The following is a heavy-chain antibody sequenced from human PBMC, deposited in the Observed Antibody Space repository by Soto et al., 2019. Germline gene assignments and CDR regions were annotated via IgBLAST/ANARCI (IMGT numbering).Heavy chain of an antibody. CDR1: GFTFSWSA. CDR3: TRCAYSHARYSDL. D-gene: IGHD6-13*01. J-gene: IGHJ2*01. V-gene: IGHV3-73*01. Sequence: EVQLVESGGGLVQPGGSLKLSCAASGFTFSWSAMHWVRQASGKGLEWVGRIRSKGNNYATEYAASVTGRFTISRDDSKHSVSLYTNSLESQDTAVYYCTRCAYSHARYSDLWGRGTLVTVSS. CDR2: IRSKGNNYAT.